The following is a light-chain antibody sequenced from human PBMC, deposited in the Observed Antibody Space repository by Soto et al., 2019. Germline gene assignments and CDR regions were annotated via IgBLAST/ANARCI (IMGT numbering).Light chain of an antibody. CDR1: QGIRND. CDR2: AAS. V-gene: IGKV1-6*01. Sequence: AIQMTQSPSSLSASVGDRVTITCRASQGIRNDLGWYQQKPGKAPKLLIYAASSLQSGDPTRLSGSGSGTDFTLTISSLQPEDFATYYCLQDYNYPWTFGQGTKVDIK. J-gene: IGKJ1*01. CDR3: LQDYNYPWT.